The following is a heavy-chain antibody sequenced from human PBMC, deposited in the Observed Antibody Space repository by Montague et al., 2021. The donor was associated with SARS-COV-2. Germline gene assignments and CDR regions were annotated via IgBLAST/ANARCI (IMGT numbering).Heavy chain of an antibody. Sequence: SETLSLTCTVSGGSISSSSYYWGWIRQPPGKGLEWIGSIDYSGSTYYNRSLKSRVTISVDTTKNQFSLKLSSVTAADTAVYYCAGSPPGIAAAGTVAAFDIWGQGTMVTVSS. CDR3: AGSPPGIAAAGTVAAFDI. CDR2: IDYSGST. D-gene: IGHD6-13*01. CDR1: GGSISSSSYY. V-gene: IGHV4-39*01. J-gene: IGHJ3*02.